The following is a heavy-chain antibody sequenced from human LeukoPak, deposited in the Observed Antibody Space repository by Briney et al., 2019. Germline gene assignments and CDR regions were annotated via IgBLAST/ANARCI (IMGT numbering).Heavy chain of an antibody. CDR2: ISGSGGST. Sequence: GGSLRLSCAASGFTFSSYAMSWVRQAPGKGLEWVSAISGSGGSTYYADSVKGRFTISRDNSKNTLYLQMNSLRAEDTAVYYCAKASTYYYGSGSYYYVYWGQGTLVTDSS. D-gene: IGHD3-10*01. CDR3: AKASTYYYGSGSYYYVY. V-gene: IGHV3-23*01. CDR1: GFTFSSYA. J-gene: IGHJ4*02.